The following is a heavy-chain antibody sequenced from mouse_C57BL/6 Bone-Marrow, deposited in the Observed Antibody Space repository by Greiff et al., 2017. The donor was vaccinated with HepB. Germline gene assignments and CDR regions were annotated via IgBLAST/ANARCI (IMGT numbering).Heavy chain of an antibody. Sequence: QVQLKQSGAELARPGASVKLSCKASGYTFTSYGISWVKQRTGQGLEWIGEIYPRSGNTYYNEKFKGKATLTADKSSSTAYMELRSLTSEDSAVYFCARKEGWLLPWFAYWGQGTLVTVSA. D-gene: IGHD2-3*01. CDR3: ARKEGWLLPWFAY. V-gene: IGHV1-81*01. CDR1: GYTFTSYG. J-gene: IGHJ3*01. CDR2: IYPRSGNT.